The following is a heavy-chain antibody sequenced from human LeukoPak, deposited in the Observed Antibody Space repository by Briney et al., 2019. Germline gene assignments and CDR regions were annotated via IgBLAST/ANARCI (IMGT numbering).Heavy chain of an antibody. CDR3: ARPTLGWNYDY. D-gene: IGHD1-7*01. Sequence: PGESLKISCEGYGYSFPSYWIGWVRQMPGKGLERMGIIYPGDSDTRYSPSFQGQVTISADKSISTAYLQWSSLKASDTAMYYCARPTLGWNYDYWGQGTLVTVSS. CDR2: IYPGDSDT. V-gene: IGHV5-51*01. J-gene: IGHJ4*02. CDR1: GYSFPSYW.